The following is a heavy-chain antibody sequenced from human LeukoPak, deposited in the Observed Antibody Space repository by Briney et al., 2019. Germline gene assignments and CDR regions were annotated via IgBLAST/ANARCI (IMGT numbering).Heavy chain of an antibody. J-gene: IGHJ4*02. CDR3: ARDTRSYYDSSGYYDY. Sequence: SEALSPTCTVSGGSISSYYWSWIRQPPGKGLEWIGYIYYSGSTNYNPSLKSRVTISVDTSKNQLSLKLSSVTAADTAVYYCARDTRSYYDSSGYYDYWGQGTLVTVSS. V-gene: IGHV4-59*01. CDR1: GGSISSYY. CDR2: IYYSGST. D-gene: IGHD3-22*01.